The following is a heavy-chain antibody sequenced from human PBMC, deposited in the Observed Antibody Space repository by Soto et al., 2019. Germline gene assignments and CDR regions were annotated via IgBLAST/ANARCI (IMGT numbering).Heavy chain of an antibody. J-gene: IGHJ6*02. D-gene: IGHD3-3*01. V-gene: IGHV1-3*01. Sequence: QVQLVQSGAEVKKPGASVKVSCKASGYTFTSYAMHWVRQAPGQRLEWMGWINAGNGNTGYAQKFQGRVTMTRNTSISTAYMELSSLRSEDTAVYYCARGGITIFGVVITPYYYYGMDVWGQGTTVTVSS. CDR2: INAGNGNT. CDR3: ARGGITIFGVVITPYYYYGMDV. CDR1: GYTFTSYA.